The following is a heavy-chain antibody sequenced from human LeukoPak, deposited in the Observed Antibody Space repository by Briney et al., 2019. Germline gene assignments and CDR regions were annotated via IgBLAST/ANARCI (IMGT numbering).Heavy chain of an antibody. CDR1: DASITNYY. CDR2: IYTSGST. CDR3: TRDGPRSSGYPDT. J-gene: IGHJ5*02. Sequence: PSETLSLTCTVSDASITNYYWGWIRQPAGKGLEWIGRIYTSGSTDYNPSLRSRLTISVDTSKNQFSLKLRSVTAADTAVYYCTRDGPRSSGYPDTWGQGTRVTVSS. D-gene: IGHD3-22*01. V-gene: IGHV4-4*07.